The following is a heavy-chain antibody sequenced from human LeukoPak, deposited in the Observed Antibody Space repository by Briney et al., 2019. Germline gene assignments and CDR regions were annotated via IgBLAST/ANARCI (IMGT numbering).Heavy chain of an antibody. V-gene: IGHV1-69*01. CDR2: IIPIFGTA. CDR1: GGTFSSYA. CDR3: ARAARTYYYDSSGYILPPFDY. D-gene: IGHD3-22*01. J-gene: IGHJ4*02. Sequence: GSSVKVSCKASGGTFSSYAISWVRQAPGQGLEWMGGIIPIFGTANYAQKFQGRVTITADESTSTAYMELSSLRSEDTAVYYCARAARTYYYDSSGYILPPFDYWGQGTLVTVSS.